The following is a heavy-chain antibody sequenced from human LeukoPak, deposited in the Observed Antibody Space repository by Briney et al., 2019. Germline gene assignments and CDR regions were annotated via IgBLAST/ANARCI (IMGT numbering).Heavy chain of an antibody. D-gene: IGHD5-12*01. V-gene: IGHV3-74*01. CDR1: GFTFSSYW. CDR2: INSDGSST. CDR3: ASGLGRGAFDI. Sequence: PGGSLRLSXAASGFTFSSYWMHWVRQAPGKGLVWVSRINSDGSSTSYADSVKGRFTISRDNAKNTLYLQMNSLRAEDTAVYYCASGLGRGAFDIWGQGTMVTVSS. J-gene: IGHJ3*02.